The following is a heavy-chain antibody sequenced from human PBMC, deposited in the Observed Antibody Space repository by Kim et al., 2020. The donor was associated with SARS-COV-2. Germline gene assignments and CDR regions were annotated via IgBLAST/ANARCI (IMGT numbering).Heavy chain of an antibody. CDR2: TYRGDSDI. CDR1: GFSFNSYY. V-gene: IGHV5-51*01. J-gene: IGHJ4*02. Sequence: GESLKISCKTSGFSFNSYYIAWVRQMPGKGLEWMGMTYRGDSDIRYSPAFQGQVTISADTSTSTAFLQWSSLKASDTAIYYCARVSSSSWCFDYWGQGTL. D-gene: IGHD6-13*01. CDR3: ARVSSSSWCFDY.